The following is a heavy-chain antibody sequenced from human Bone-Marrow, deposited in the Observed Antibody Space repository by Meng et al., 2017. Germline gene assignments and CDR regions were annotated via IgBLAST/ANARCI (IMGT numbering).Heavy chain of an antibody. J-gene: IGHJ5*02. CDR2: IYYSGST. CDR3: AREGRILAYCRGGSYSYHTWFDP. CDR1: GGSISSNH. D-gene: IGHD2-15*01. V-gene: IGHV4-59*01. Sequence: SETLSLTCTVSGGSISSNHWSWIRQPPGKGLEFIGSIYYSGSTKYNPSLKSRVTIPVDTSKNQLSLRLTSVTAADTAVYYCAREGRILAYCRGGSYSYHTWFDPWGQGTLVTVSS.